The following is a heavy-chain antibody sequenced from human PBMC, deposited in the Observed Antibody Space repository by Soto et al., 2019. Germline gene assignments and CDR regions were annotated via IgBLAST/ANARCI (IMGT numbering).Heavy chain of an antibody. Sequence: EVQLVESGGGLVQPGRSLRLSCAASGFTFDDYAMHWVRQAPGKGLEWVSGISWNSGSIGYADSVKGRFTISRDNAKNSLYLQMNSLRAEDTALYYCANAGSTVTPPSGYWGQGTLVTVSS. CDR2: ISWNSGSI. CDR1: GFTFDDYA. V-gene: IGHV3-9*01. D-gene: IGHD4-17*01. CDR3: ANAGSTVTPPSGY. J-gene: IGHJ4*02.